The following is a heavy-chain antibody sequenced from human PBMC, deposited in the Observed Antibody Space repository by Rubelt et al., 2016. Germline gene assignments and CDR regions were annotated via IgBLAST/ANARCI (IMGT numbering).Heavy chain of an antibody. J-gene: IGHJ3*02. D-gene: IGHD6-13*01. CDR3: STADSSSWYDATDT. CDR2: FDGEDGET. Sequence: QVQLVQSGAVLKKPGASVKVSCKVSGDTLSVFSIHWVRQAPGKGLEWMGGFDGEDGETVYAQNFQGRLSMTEDTSTDTAYRELSRLTSADTAVYYCSTADSSSWYDATDTWGQGTMVTVSS. CDR1: GDTLSVFS. V-gene: IGHV1-24*01.